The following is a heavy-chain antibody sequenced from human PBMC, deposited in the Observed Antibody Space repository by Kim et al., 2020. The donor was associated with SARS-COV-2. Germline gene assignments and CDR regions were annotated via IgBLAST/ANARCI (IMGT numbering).Heavy chain of an antibody. J-gene: IGHJ2*01. CDR3: ARRLSTTSGSGSHYCDL. Sequence: SETLSLTCAVYGGSFSGFYWSWIRQPPGRGLEWIGEINHSGRTNYNPSLKSRVTISVDTSQNQFSLKLTSVTAADTAIYYCARRLSTTSGSGSHYCDLWG. D-gene: IGHD3-10*01. CDR1: GGSFSGFY. CDR2: INHSGRT. V-gene: IGHV4-34*01.